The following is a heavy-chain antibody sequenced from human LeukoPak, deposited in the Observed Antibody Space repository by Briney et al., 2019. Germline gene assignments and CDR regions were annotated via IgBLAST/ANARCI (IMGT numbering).Heavy chain of an antibody. D-gene: IGHD3-10*01. V-gene: IGHV3-74*03. CDR3: VRGREVRGRSMDV. CDR2: LRSSGNGT. CDR1: GFNFSSHW. Sequence: GGSLRLSCAASGFNFSSHWMHWVRQAPGKGLVGFSRLRSSGNGTTYADSVKGRFTNSRDNAKNTLFLQMNSLRIEDTAVYYCVRGREVRGRSMDVWGKGTTVTVSS. J-gene: IGHJ6*03.